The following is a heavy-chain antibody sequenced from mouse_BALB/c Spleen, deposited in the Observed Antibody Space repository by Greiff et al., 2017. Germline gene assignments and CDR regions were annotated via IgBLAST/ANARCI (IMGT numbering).Heavy chain of an antibody. CDR2: INPSSGYT. Sequence: QVQLQQSGAELARPGASVKMSCKASGYTFTSYTMHWVKQRPGQGLEWIGYINPSSGYTNYNQKFKDKATLTADKSSSTAYMQLSSLTAEDSAVYYCARTPYGNHYGGFAYWGQGTLVTVSA. D-gene: IGHD2-10*02. CDR1: GYTFTSYT. V-gene: IGHV1-4*01. CDR3: ARTPYGNHYGGFAY. J-gene: IGHJ3*01.